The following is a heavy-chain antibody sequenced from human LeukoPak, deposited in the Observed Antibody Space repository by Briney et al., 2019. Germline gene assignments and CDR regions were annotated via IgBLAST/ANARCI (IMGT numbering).Heavy chain of an antibody. J-gene: IGHJ6*02. V-gene: IGHV3-23*01. CDR3: ARDSDFYDSLTFYGMDV. D-gene: IGHD3-3*01. Sequence: GGSLRLSCAASGFSFTVYAMSWVRQAPGKGLEWVSDIRATSGITYYADSVKGRFTISRDNSKKMLYLQMNSLRADDTALYYCARDSDFYDSLTFYGMDVWGQGTTVIVSS. CDR2: IRATSGIT. CDR1: GFSFTVYA.